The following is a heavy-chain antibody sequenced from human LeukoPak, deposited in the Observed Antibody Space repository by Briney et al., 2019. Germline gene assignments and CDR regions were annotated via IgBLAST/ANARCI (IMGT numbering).Heavy chain of an antibody. CDR2: FYYSVST. J-gene: IGHJ6*02. V-gene: IGHV4-59*12. Sequence: SETLSLTSTVSGGSLCSYYWSWVRQPPGPRLEGSGYFYYSVSTNDTPSLTTRVTVSVDTSKNQFSLKLSSVTAADPAVYYCARERISYYDILTGYHYGMDVWGQGTTVTVSS. CDR1: GGSLCSYY. D-gene: IGHD3-9*01. CDR3: ARERISYYDILTGYHYGMDV.